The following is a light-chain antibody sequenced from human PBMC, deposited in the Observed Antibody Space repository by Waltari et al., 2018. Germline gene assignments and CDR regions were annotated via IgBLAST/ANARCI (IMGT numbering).Light chain of an antibody. V-gene: IGKV3-20*01. Sequence: EIVLTQSPGTLSLSPGERASLSCRASQSVSDSYLAWYQQKPGQAPRLLIYDTSTRATGIPDRFSGSGSVTDFTLTISRLEPEDFALYYCQHYGTSPPLYTFGQGTKLEIK. CDR2: DTS. J-gene: IGKJ2*01. CDR1: QSVSDSY. CDR3: QHYGTSPPLYT.